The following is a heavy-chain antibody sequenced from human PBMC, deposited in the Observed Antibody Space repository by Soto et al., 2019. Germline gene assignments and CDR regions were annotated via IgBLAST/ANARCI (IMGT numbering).Heavy chain of an antibody. Sequence: PSETLSLTCAVSGYSISSGYYWGWIRQPPGKGLQWIGNMYHSGNTYYNPSLKSRVTISVDTSKNQFSLKLRSVTAADEAVYYCARVSYFDSGGFFYYFDYWGQGALVT. CDR3: ARVSYFDSGGFFYYFDY. J-gene: IGHJ4*02. CDR2: MYHSGNT. V-gene: IGHV4-38-2*01. CDR1: GYSISSGYY. D-gene: IGHD3-22*01.